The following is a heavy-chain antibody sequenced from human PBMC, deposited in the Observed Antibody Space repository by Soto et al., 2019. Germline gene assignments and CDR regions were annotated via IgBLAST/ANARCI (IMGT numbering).Heavy chain of an antibody. Sequence: ASVKVSCKASGYFFINNYMHWVRQAPGQGLEWMGVINPKGGSTYYAEKFQGRLTLTRDTSRSTVYMEMSSLRSEDTAVYYCARGTMLVVAKTSRFDPWGQGTLVTVSS. V-gene: IGHV1-46*01. CDR3: ARGTMLVVAKTSRFDP. CDR2: INPKGGST. D-gene: IGHD3-22*01. CDR1: GYFFINNY. J-gene: IGHJ5*02.